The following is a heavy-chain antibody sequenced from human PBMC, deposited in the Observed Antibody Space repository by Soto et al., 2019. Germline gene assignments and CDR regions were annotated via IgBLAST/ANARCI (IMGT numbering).Heavy chain of an antibody. CDR2: IIPILGIA. D-gene: IGHD3-9*01. V-gene: IGHV1-69*02. Sequence: GASVKVSCKASGGTFSSYTISWVRQAPGQGLEWMGRIIPILGIANYAQKFQGRVTITADKSTSTAYMELSSLRSEDTAVYYCARGQRYYDILTGYHPFDYWGQGTLVTVSS. CDR1: GGTFSSYT. J-gene: IGHJ4*02. CDR3: ARGQRYYDILTGYHPFDY.